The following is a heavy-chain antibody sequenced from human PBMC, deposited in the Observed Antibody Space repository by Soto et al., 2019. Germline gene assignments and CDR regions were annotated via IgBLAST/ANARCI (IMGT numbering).Heavy chain of an antibody. D-gene: IGHD6-19*01. CDR3: ARTPGIAVAGGVDY. V-gene: IGHV6-1*01. J-gene: IGHJ4*02. CDR1: GDSVSSNSAA. CDR2: TYYRSKWYN. Sequence: SQTLSLTCAISGDSVSSNSAAWNWIRQSPSRGLEWLGRTYYRSKWYNDYAVSVKSRITINPDASKNQFSLQLNSVTPEDTAVYYCARTPGIAVAGGVDYWGQGTLVTVSS.